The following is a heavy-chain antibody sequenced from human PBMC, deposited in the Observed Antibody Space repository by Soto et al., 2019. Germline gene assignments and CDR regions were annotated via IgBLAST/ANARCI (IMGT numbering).Heavy chain of an antibody. D-gene: IGHD5-12*01. CDR1: GGSTLISSYY. J-gene: IGHJ4*02. V-gene: IGHV4-39*01. CDR2: MYYSGST. Sequence: QLQLQESGPRLMKPSETLSLTCGVSGGSTLISSYYCAWIRQPPGKGLEWIGSMYYSGSTYYNPSLKSRVAMTADTSKNQFSLRLNSVTAADTAVYYCARLTIVATNPYHFDYWGQGILVTVSS. CDR3: ARLTIVATNPYHFDY.